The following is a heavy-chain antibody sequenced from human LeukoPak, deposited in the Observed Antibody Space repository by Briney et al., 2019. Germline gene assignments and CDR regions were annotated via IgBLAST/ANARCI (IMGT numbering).Heavy chain of an antibody. Sequence: PGGSLRLSCAASGFTFSSYGMHWVRQAPGKGLEWVAFIRYDGSNKYYADSVKGRFTISRDNSKNTLYLQMNSLRAEDTAVYYCAKDREQLNWFDPWGQGTLVTVSS. J-gene: IGHJ5*02. CDR3: AKDREQLNWFDP. CDR1: GFTFSSYG. CDR2: IRYDGSNK. D-gene: IGHD6-13*01. V-gene: IGHV3-30*02.